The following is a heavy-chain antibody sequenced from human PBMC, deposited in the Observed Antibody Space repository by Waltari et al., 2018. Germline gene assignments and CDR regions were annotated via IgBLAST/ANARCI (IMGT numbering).Heavy chain of an antibody. Sequence: DVQLLESGGGSVQRGGSLRLSCAASGFTLTDYAMIWVRQAPGKGLEWVSAVSGSGNGTFYADSVKGRFSISRDNFNNALYLQMNSLRDDDTAVYYCVKDGTTGYIYGKAFDLWGQGTLVTVSS. CDR1: GFTLTDYA. CDR3: VKDGTTGYIYGKAFDL. J-gene: IGHJ4*02. CDR2: VSGSGNGT. V-gene: IGHV3-23*01. D-gene: IGHD5-18*01.